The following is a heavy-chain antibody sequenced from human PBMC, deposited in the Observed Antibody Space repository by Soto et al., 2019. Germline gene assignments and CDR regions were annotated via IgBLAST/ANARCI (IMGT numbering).Heavy chain of an antibody. V-gene: IGHV4-61*10. J-gene: IGHJ6*02. CDR2: IFDAATT. Sequence: QVHLQESGPGLVKPSGTLSLICSVSGESVGRGTNYWSWVRQATGRGLAWIGYIFDAATTHYSPSFESRVSISLDAAKNQVSLKLTSVTAADTAIYYCARDRRGRADGFIYYYGMEVWGQGTSVTVSS. CDR3: ARDRRGRADGFIYYYGMEV. D-gene: IGHD3-16*02. CDR1: GESVGRGTNY.